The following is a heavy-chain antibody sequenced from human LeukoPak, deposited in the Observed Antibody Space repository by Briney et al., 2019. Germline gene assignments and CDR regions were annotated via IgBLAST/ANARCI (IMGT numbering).Heavy chain of an antibody. Sequence: PGGSLRLSCAASGFTFSSYGMHWVRQAPGKGLEWVAVIWYDGSNKYYADSVKGRFTISRDNSKNTLYLQMNSLRAEDTAVYYCAREQRILWFGELFSVLYYFDYWGQGTLVTVSS. CDR2: IWYDGSNK. J-gene: IGHJ4*02. CDR1: GFTFSSYG. D-gene: IGHD3-10*01. V-gene: IGHV3-33*01. CDR3: AREQRILWFGELFSVLYYFDY.